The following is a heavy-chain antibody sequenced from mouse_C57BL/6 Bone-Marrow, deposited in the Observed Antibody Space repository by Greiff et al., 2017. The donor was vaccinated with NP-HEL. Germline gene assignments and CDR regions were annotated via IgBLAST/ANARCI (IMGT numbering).Heavy chain of an antibody. J-gene: IGHJ3*01. CDR1: GYTFTSYT. CDR3: TIYYDYDAWFAY. V-gene: IGHV1-4*01. CDR2: INPSSGYT. D-gene: IGHD2-4*01. Sequence: QVQLQQSGAELARPGASVKMSCKASGYTFTSYTMHWVKQRPGQGLEWIGYINPSSGYTKYKQKFKDKATLTADKSSSTAYMQLSSLTSEDSAVYYGTIYYDYDAWFAYWGQGTLVTVTA.